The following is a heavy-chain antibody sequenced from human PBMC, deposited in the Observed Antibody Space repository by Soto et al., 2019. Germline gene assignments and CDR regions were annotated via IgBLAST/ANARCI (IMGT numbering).Heavy chain of an antibody. D-gene: IGHD2-2*01. V-gene: IGHV5-10-1*01. CDR3: ARTQLTRYCSSTSCSYYYYGMDV. J-gene: IGHJ6*02. CDR1: GYSFTSYW. Sequence: GESLKISCKGSGYSFTSYWISWVRQMPGKGLEWMGRIDPSDSCTNYSPSFQGHVTISADKSISTAYLQWSSLKASDTAMYYCARTQLTRYCSSTSCSYYYYGMDVWGQGSTVTVS. CDR2: IDPSDSCT.